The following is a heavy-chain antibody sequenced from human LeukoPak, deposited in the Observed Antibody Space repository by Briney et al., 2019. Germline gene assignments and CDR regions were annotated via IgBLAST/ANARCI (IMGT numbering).Heavy chain of an antibody. J-gene: IGHJ5*02. CDR1: GFTFSNYW. CDR3: ARLSTVIT. CDR2: FNTDGNST. Sequence: GGSLRLSCAASGFTFSNYWLHSVRQAPGKGLVWVSRFNTDGNSTSYADSVKGRFTISRDNAKNTVYLQMNSLRAEDTAVYYCARLSTVITWGQGTLVTVSS. D-gene: IGHD4-23*01. V-gene: IGHV3-74*01.